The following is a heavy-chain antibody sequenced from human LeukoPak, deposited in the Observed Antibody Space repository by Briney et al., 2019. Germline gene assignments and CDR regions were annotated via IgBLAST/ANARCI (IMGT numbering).Heavy chain of an antibody. CDR1: GFTFDDYA. CDR2: ISWNSGGI. V-gene: IGHV3-9*03. Sequence: GGSLRLSCAASGFTFDDYAMHWVRHAHGKGLEWVSGISWNSGGIVYADSVKGRFAISRDNAKNSLYLQMNSLRAEDMALYYCAKSLGYSGGYYFDYWGQGTLVTVSS. D-gene: IGHD3-16*01. J-gene: IGHJ4*02. CDR3: AKSLGYSGGYYFDY.